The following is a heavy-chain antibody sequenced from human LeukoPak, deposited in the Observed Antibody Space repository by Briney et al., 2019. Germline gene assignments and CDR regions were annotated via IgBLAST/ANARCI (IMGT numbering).Heavy chain of an antibody. CDR2: INHSGST. CDR3: ATRSTGVAATFDC. CDR1: GGSISSYY. D-gene: IGHD2-15*01. Sequence: SETLSLTCTVSGGSISSYYWSWIRQPPGKGLEWIGEINHSGSTNYNPSLKSRVTISLDTSMKKFSLKLNSVTAADTAVYYCATRSTGVAATFDCWGQGALVTVSS. J-gene: IGHJ4*02. V-gene: IGHV4-59*12.